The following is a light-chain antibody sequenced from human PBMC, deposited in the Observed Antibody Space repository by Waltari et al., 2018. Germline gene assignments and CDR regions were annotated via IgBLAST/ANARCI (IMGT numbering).Light chain of an antibody. CDR2: EVS. J-gene: IGLJ2*01. CDR3: ASYTSSSTLV. CDR1: SSDVGGYNY. V-gene: IGLV2-14*01. Sequence: QSALTQPASVSGSPGQSITISCTGTSSDVGGYNYVSWYQRHPGKAPKLMIYEVSNRPSGVSNRCSGSKSGNTASLTISGLRAEDEADYYCASYTSSSTLVFGGGTKLTVL.